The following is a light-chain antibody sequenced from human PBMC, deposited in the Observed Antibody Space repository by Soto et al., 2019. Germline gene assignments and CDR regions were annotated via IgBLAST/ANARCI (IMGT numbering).Light chain of an antibody. CDR2: EVT. Sequence: QSVLTQPPSASGSPGQSVTISCTGSSSDIGGYDFVSWYQQHPGKVPKLLIYEVTKRPSGVPDRFSGSKSGNTASLTVSGLQADDEADYYGCSHAGSKNYYLFGPGTKVTVL. J-gene: IGLJ1*01. CDR3: CSHAGSKNYYL. V-gene: IGLV2-8*01. CDR1: SSDIGGYDF.